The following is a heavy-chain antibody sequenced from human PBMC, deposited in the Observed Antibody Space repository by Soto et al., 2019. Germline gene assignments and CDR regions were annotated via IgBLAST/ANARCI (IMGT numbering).Heavy chain of an antibody. D-gene: IGHD3-22*01. CDR1: GGTFSSYA. V-gene: IGHV1-69*13. Sequence: SVKVSCKASGGTFSSYAISWVRQAPGQGLEWMGGIIPIFGTANYAQKFQCGVTITADESTSTAYMELSSLRSEDTAVYYCARANPPITRMAGLDYWGQGTLVTVSS. J-gene: IGHJ4*02. CDR2: IIPIFGTA. CDR3: ARANPPITRMAGLDY.